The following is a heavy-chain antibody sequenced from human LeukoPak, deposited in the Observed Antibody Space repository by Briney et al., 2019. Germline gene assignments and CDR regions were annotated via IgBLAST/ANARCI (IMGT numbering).Heavy chain of an antibody. D-gene: IGHD3-10*01. Sequence: SETLSLTCTVSGGSISSYYWSWIRQPPGKGLEWIGYIYYSGSTNYNPSLKSRVTISVDTSKNQFSLKLSSVTAADTAVYYCASMVRGVISGASHFDYWGQGTLVTVSS. J-gene: IGHJ4*02. V-gene: IGHV4-59*01. CDR1: GGSISSYY. CDR2: IYYSGST. CDR3: ASMVRGVISGASHFDY.